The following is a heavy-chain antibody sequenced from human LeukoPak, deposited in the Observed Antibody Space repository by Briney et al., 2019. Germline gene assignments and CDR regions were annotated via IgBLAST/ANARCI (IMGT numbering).Heavy chain of an antibody. J-gene: IGHJ4*02. CDR2: ISSSSSYI. CDR1: GFTFTSDA. V-gene: IGHV3-21*01. D-gene: IGHD6-19*01. Sequence: GGSLRLSCVASGFTFTSDAMDWVRQAPGKGLEWVSSISSSSSYIYYADSVKGRFTISRDNAKNSLYLQMNSLRAEDTAVYHCASRAVAAPFDYWGQGTLVTVSS. CDR3: ASRAVAAPFDY.